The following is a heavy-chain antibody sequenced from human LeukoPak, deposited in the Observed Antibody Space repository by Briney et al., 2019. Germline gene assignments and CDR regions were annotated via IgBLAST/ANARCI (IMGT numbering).Heavy chain of an antibody. Sequence: ASVKVSCKASGGTFSSYAISWARQAPGQGLEWMGGIIPIFGTANYAQKFQGRVTITADESTSTAYMELSSLRSEDTAVYYCARGGTMVRGHFDYWGQGTLVTVSS. J-gene: IGHJ4*02. CDR3: ARGGTMVRGHFDY. CDR1: GGTFSSYA. D-gene: IGHD3-10*01. CDR2: IIPIFGTA. V-gene: IGHV1-69*13.